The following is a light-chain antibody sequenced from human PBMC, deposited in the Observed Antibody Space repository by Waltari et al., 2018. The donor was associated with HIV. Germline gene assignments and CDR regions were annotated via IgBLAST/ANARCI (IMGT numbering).Light chain of an antibody. J-gene: IGLJ3*02. Sequence: QSVLTQPPSVSGAPGQRVTISCTGSSSNIGAGYDVHWYQQLPGTAPKLLIYGNSKRPAGVPDRCAGSKSGTSASLAITGLQAEDEADYYCQSYDSSLSGWVFGGGTKLTVL. CDR2: GNS. CDR3: QSYDSSLSGWV. V-gene: IGLV1-40*01. CDR1: SSNIGAGYD.